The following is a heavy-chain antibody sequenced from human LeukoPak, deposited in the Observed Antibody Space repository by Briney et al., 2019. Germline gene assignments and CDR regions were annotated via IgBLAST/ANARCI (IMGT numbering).Heavy chain of an antibody. V-gene: IGHV4-30-4*01. D-gene: IGHD2-15*01. Sequence: SETLSLTCTVSGGSISSGDYYWSWIRQPPGKGLEWIGYIYYSGSTYYNPALKSRVTISVPPSTNQFSLKLSSVTAADTAVYYCAREPSLYCSGGSCTLGWFDPWGREPWSPSPQ. CDR1: GGSISSGDYY. CDR3: AREPSLYCSGGSCTLGWFDP. CDR2: IYYSGST. J-gene: IGHJ5*02.